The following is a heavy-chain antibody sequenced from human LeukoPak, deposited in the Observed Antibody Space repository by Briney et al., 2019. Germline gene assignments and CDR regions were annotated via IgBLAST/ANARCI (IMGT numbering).Heavy chain of an antibody. CDR1: GFTISNYW. D-gene: IGHD1-14*01. CDR3: ARSNQADDY. Sequence: PGGSLRLSCAASGFTISNYWMHWVRQVPGKGLVWVSRINPGGSSTTYADSVRGRFTISRDNAKNTLYLQMGSLRAEDTGVYYCARSNQADDYWGQGTLVTVSS. J-gene: IGHJ4*02. CDR2: INPGGSST. V-gene: IGHV3-74*01.